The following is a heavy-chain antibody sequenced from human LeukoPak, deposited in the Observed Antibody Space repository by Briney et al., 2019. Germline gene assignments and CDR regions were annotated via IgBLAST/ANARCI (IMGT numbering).Heavy chain of an antibody. J-gene: IGHJ4*02. V-gene: IGHV4-39*01. CDR1: GGSISSSSYY. D-gene: IGHD6-19*01. Sequence: SETLSLTCTVSGGSISSSSYYWGWIRQPPGEGLEWIGSIYYSGSTYYNPSLKSRVTISVDTSKNQFSLKLSSVTAADTAVYYCARHAGSSGWYGHDYWGQGTLVTVSS. CDR2: IYYSGST. CDR3: ARHAGSSGWYGHDY.